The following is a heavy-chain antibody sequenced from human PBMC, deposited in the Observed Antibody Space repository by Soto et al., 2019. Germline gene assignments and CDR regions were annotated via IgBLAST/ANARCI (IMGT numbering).Heavy chain of an antibody. D-gene: IGHD2-2*01. CDR3: AREGGSTSLYYYYGMDV. Sequence: KPSETLSLTCAVYGGSFSGYYWSWIRQPPGKGLEWIGEINHSGSTNYNPSLKSRVTISVDTSKNQFSLKLSSVTAADTAVYYCAREGGSTSLYYYYGMDVWGQGTTVTVSS. CDR1: GGSFSGYY. CDR2: INHSGST. J-gene: IGHJ6*02. V-gene: IGHV4-34*01.